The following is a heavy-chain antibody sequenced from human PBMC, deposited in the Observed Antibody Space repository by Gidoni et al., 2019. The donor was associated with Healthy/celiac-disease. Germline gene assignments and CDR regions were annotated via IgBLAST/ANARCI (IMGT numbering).Heavy chain of an antibody. D-gene: IGHD3-16*01. V-gene: IGHV3-23*01. CDR3: AKDWGPLPDY. Sequence: EVQLLESGEGLVQPGGSLRLACAASGFTFRSYAMSWVRQAPGKGLECVSSISVSGVSTYYADSVKGRVTISRDNSKNTLYLQMSSLRAEDTAVYYCAKDWGPLPDYWGQGTLVTVSS. CDR2: ISVSGVST. J-gene: IGHJ4*02. CDR1: GFTFRSYA.